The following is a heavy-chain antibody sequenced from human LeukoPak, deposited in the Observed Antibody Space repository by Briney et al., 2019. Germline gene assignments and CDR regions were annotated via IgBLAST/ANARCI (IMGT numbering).Heavy chain of an antibody. J-gene: IGHJ4*02. V-gene: IGHV4-34*01. CDR1: GGSFSGYY. CDR3: ARASSITMIVVAPFDY. Sequence: SETLSLTCAVYGGSFSGYYLSWVRQPPGKGLEWIGEINHSGSTNYNLSLKSRVTISVDTSKNQFSLKLSSVTAADTAVYYCARASSITMIVVAPFDYWGEGTLVTVSS. D-gene: IGHD3-22*01. CDR2: INHSGST.